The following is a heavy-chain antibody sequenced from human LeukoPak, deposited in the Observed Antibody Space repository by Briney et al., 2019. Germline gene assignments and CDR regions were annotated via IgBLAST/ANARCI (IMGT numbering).Heavy chain of an antibody. CDR2: IIPIFGTA. J-gene: IGHJ4*02. CDR3: ARGHYGSGSRSYFFDY. Sequence: SVKVSCKASGGTFSSYAISWVRQAPGQGLEWMGGIIPIFGTANYAQKFQGRVTITADESTSTAYMELSSLRSEDTAVYYCARGHYGSGSRSYFFDYWGQGTLVTVSS. V-gene: IGHV1-69*13. D-gene: IGHD3-10*01. CDR1: GGTFSSYA.